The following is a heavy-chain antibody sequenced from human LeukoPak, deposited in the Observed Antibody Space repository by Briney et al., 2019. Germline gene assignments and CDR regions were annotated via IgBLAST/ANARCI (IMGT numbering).Heavy chain of an antibody. Sequence: PGGSLRLSCAAAGFTFSSYGMHWVRQAPGKGLEWVAFIRYDGSNKYYADSVKGRFTISRDNSKNTLYLQMNSLRAEDTAVYYCAKDHGSGSYNLDYWGQGTLVTVSS. CDR3: AKDHGSGSYNLDY. V-gene: IGHV3-30*02. D-gene: IGHD3-10*01. CDR2: IRYDGSNK. CDR1: GFTFSSYG. J-gene: IGHJ4*02.